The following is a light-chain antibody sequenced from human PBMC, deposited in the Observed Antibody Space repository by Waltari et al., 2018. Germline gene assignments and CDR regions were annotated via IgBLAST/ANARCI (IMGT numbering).Light chain of an antibody. CDR2: YDS. CDR1: NIESKS. CDR3: QVWDDSNNSGV. Sequence: SYVLTQPPSVSLPPGQTAIITCGGDNIESKSVHWSQLQPGQAPVLVMFYDSDRPPGIPDRFSGSNSGNTATLTISRVEDDDEADYFCQVWDDSNNSGVFGGGTKLTVL. V-gene: IGLV3-21*04. J-gene: IGLJ2*01.